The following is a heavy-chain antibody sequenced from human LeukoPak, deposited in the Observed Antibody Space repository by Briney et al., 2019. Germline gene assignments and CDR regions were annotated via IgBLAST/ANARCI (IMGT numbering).Heavy chain of an antibody. CDR1: GFTFSSYS. CDR3: ARESPPLLSSSGVDHYGMDV. Sequence: GGSLRLSCAASGFTFSSYSMNWVRQAPGKGLEWVSYISSSSSTIYYADSVKGRFTISRDNAKNSLYLQMNSLRAEDTAVYYCARESPPLLSSSGVDHYGMDVWGQGTTVTVSS. J-gene: IGHJ6*02. V-gene: IGHV3-48*01. CDR2: ISSSSSTI. D-gene: IGHD6-6*01.